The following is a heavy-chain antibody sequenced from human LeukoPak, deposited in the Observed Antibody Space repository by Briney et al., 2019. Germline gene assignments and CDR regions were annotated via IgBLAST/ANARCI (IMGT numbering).Heavy chain of an antibody. Sequence: SETLSLTCTVSGGSIASGGYDRSWLRHHPWKGLEWIGYIHYRGKTYYNPSLESRLNISVDTSKNQFSLRLDSVTAADTAIYYCARNPQYFFDRWGPGILVTVSS. CDR3: ARNPQYFFDR. CDR1: GGSIASGGYD. V-gene: IGHV4-31*03. J-gene: IGHJ4*02. CDR2: IHYRGKT.